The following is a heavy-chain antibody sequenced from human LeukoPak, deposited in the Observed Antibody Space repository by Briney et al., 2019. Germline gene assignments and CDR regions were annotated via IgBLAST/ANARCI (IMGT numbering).Heavy chain of an antibody. D-gene: IGHD2-21*01. V-gene: IGHV3-74*01. Sequence: PGGSLRLSCAASASTFRNHWMHWVRQAPGKGLVWVSDISSYGSRTFYADSVKGRFIISRDNAKNTVYLQMNSLRAEDTAVYYCVRDGMVIPYAFDIWGQGTMVTASS. CDR1: ASTFRNHW. J-gene: IGHJ3*02. CDR2: ISSYGSRT. CDR3: VRDGMVIPYAFDI.